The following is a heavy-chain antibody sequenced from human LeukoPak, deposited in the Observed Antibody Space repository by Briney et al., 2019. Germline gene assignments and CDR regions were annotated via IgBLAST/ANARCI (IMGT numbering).Heavy chain of an antibody. V-gene: IGHV3-23*01. CDR2: ISGSGGST. CDR1: GFTFGSYA. Sequence: GGSLRLSXAASGFTFGSYAMSWVRQAPGKGLEWVSAISGSGGSTYYADSVKGRFTISRDNSNNTLYLQMNSLRAEDTAVYCCASMGGYFDYWGQGTLVTVSS. D-gene: IGHD3-16*01. J-gene: IGHJ4*02. CDR3: ASMGGYFDY.